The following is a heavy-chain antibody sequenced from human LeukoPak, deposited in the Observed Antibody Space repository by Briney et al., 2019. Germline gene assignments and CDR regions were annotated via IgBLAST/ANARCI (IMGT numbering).Heavy chain of an antibody. CDR3: AKAGGNGYFTPFDY. CDR1: GFTFSSYA. Sequence: GGSLRLSCAVSGFTFSSYAMSWVRQAPGKGLEWVSAISGSGGSTYYADSVKGRFTISRDNSKNTLYLQMNSLRAEDTAVYYCAKAGGNGYFTPFDYWGQGTLVTVSS. V-gene: IGHV3-23*01. J-gene: IGHJ4*02. CDR2: ISGSGGST. D-gene: IGHD6-13*01.